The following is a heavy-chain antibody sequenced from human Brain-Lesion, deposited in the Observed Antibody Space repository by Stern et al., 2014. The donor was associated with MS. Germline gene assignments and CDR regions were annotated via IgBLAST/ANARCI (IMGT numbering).Heavy chain of an antibody. CDR1: GFAFSSYW. CDR2: IKQDGSEE. Sequence: VQLVQSGGGLVQPGGSLRLSCAAPGFAFSSYWMSWVRQAPGKGLEWVATIKQDGSEEHYVASVKGRFTISRDNAKKSLYLQMNSLRAEDTAVYYCARDCSGGSCYQTYYYYGMDVWGQGTTVTVSS. CDR3: ARDCSGGSCYQTYYYYGMDV. V-gene: IGHV3-7*01. J-gene: IGHJ6*02. D-gene: IGHD2-15*01.